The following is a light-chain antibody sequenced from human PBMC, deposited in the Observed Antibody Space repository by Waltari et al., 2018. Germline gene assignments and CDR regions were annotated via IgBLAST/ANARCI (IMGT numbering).Light chain of an antibody. J-gene: IGKJ1*01. V-gene: IGKV4-1*01. CDR1: QSVLYNSNDKNY. Sequence: DSLAVSLGERATINCKSSQSVLYNSNDKNYLAWYQQKPGQPPKLLIYWASTRESGVPDRFSGSGSGTDFTLTISSLQAEDVAVYYCQQYYRSRTFGQGTKVEIK. CDR3: QQYYRSRT. CDR2: WAS.